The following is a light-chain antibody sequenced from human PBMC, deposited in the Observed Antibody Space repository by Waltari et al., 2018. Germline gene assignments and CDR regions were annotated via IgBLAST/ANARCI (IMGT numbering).Light chain of an antibody. J-gene: IGLJ3*02. Sequence: QSALTQPASVSGSPGQSITISCTGTSSDVGGYNYVPGYQQHPGKAPKLMIYDGSNRPSGVSNRFSGSKAGNTASLTISGLQAEDEADYYCSSYTSSSTLGVFGGGTKLTVL. V-gene: IGLV2-14*03. CDR2: DGS. CDR3: SSYTSSSTLGV. CDR1: SSDVGGYNY.